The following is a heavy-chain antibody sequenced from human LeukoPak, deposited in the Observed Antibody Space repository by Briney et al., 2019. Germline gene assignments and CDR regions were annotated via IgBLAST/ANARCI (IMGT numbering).Heavy chain of an antibody. V-gene: IGHV4-59*08. D-gene: IGHD1-1*01. Sequence: PSETLSLTCTVSGGSISSYYWSWIRQPPGKGLEWIGYIYYSGSTNYNPSLKSRVTISVDTSKNQFSLKLSSVTAADTAVYYCAXXXXXVEPWNWFDPWGQGTLVTVSS. J-gene: IGHJ5*02. CDR1: GGSISSYY. CDR3: AXXXXXVEPWNWFDP. CDR2: IYYSGST.